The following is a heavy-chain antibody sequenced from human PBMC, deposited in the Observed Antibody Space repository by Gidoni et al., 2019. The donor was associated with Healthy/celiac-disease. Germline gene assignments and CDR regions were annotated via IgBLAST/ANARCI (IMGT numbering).Heavy chain of an antibody. D-gene: IGHD2-15*01. J-gene: IGHJ5*02. CDR2: IKQDGSDK. Sequence: EVQLVESGGGLVQPGGSMRLSCAASGFTFSSYWMSWVRQATGKGLEWVANIKQDGSDKYYVDSVKGRFTISRDNAKNSLYLQMNSLRAEYTAVYYCARDLVVAANNCFDPLGQGTLVTVSS. V-gene: IGHV3-7*01. CDR1: GFTFSSYW. CDR3: ARDLVVAANNCFDP.